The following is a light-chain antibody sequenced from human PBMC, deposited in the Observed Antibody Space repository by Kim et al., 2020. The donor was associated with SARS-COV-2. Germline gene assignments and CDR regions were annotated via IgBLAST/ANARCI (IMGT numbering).Light chain of an antibody. CDR3: QQYHSRPPWM. CDR1: EDVRGD. J-gene: IGKJ1*01. V-gene: IGKV3-15*01. Sequence: SPGDRAILSCRTSEDVRGDLAWYQQRPGQAPRLLIYDASTRATGIPARICGSGSGTEFTLTITSLQSDDFSVYYCQQYHSRPPWMFGQGTKVDIK. CDR2: DAS.